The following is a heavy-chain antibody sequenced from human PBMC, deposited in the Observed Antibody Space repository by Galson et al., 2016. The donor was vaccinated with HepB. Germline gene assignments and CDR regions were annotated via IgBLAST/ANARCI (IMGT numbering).Heavy chain of an antibody. V-gene: IGHV1-46*01. D-gene: IGHD2-2*01. CDR3: ARAEGCSSTGCYAFDY. J-gene: IGHJ4*02. Sequence: SVKVSCKASGYTFTTYYMHWVRQAPGQGLEWMGIINPSGGATSYAHKFQGRVTMTRDTSTSRVYMELSSLRTDDTAVYYCARAEGCSSTGCYAFDYWGRGTLVTVSS. CDR1: GYTFTTYY. CDR2: INPSGGAT.